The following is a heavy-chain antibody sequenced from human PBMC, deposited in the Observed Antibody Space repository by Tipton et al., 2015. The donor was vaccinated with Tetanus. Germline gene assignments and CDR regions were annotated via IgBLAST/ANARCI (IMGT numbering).Heavy chain of an antibody. CDR2: IYYGGDT. CDR3: ARSHVFRFTLFGEEISRSGRFDP. D-gene: IGHD3-3*01. J-gene: IGHJ5*02. Sequence: TLSLTCTVSGGSFSNYYWNWIRQSPGRRLEWIGNIYYGGDTDYNPSLQSRATISLDTSKKLFSLRLKSVTAADTAIYYCARSHVFRFTLFGEEISRSGRFDPWGQGTLVTVSS. CDR1: GGSFSNYY. V-gene: IGHV4-59*01.